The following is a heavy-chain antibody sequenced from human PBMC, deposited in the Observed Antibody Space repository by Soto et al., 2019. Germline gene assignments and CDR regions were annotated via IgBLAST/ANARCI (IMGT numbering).Heavy chain of an antibody. CDR1: GFTFSSYG. Sequence: QVQLVESGGGVVQPGRSLRLSCAASGFTFSSYGMHWVRQAPGKGLEWVAVISYDGRNKYYADSVKGRFTISSDNSKNTLYLQMNSLRAEDTAVYYCAKGQRYSSSWYPGSSYYYGMDVWGQGTTVTVSS. CDR3: AKGQRYSSSWYPGSSYYYGMDV. V-gene: IGHV3-30*18. CDR2: ISYDGRNK. D-gene: IGHD6-13*01. J-gene: IGHJ6*02.